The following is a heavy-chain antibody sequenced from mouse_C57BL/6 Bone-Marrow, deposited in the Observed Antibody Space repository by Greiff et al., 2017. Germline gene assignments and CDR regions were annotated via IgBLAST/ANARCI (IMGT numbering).Heavy chain of an antibody. V-gene: IGHV1-72*01. CDR1: GYTFTSYW. J-gene: IGHJ4*01. CDR3: ARCEGPYYYGSSSAPLYAMDY. D-gene: IGHD1-1*01. CDR2: IDPNSGGT. Sequence: QVQLQQPGAELVKPGASVKLSCKASGYTFTSYWMHWVKQRPGRGLEWIGRIDPNSGGTKYNEKFKSKATLPVDKPSSTAYMQLSSLTSEDSAVYYCARCEGPYYYGSSSAPLYAMDYWGQGTSVTVSS.